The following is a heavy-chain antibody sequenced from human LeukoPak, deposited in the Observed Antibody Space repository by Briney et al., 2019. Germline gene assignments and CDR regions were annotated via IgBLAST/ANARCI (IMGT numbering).Heavy chain of an antibody. CDR3: ARDRYYVLDY. D-gene: IGHD3-10*02. Sequence: GGSLRLSCAASGFTFSSSWMHWVRQAPGKWLVWVSRIKSDGSGATYADSVKGRFTISRDNAKNTLYLQMNSLRAEDTAVYYCARDRYYVLDYWGQGILVTVSS. CDR1: GFTFSSSW. CDR2: IKSDGSGA. V-gene: IGHV3-74*03. J-gene: IGHJ4*02.